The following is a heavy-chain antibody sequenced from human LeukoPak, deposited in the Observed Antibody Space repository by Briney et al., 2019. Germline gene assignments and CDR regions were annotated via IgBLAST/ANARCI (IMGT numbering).Heavy chain of an antibody. D-gene: IGHD3-22*01. CDR3: AKGISSGYYDSSGYYNY. CDR2: ISGSGIST. CDR1: GFTFSSYA. V-gene: IGHV3-23*01. Sequence: GGSLRLSCAASGFTFSSYAMSWGRQAPGKGLEWVSTISGSGISTYYADSVKGRFTISRANSKNTLYLQMNSLRAEDTAVYYCAKGISSGYYDSSGYYNYWGQGTLVTVSS. J-gene: IGHJ4*02.